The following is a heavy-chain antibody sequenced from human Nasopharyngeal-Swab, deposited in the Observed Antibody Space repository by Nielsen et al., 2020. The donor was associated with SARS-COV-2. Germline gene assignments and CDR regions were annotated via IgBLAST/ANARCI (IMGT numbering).Heavy chain of an antibody. J-gene: IGHJ3*02. CDR2: ISGSGGST. Sequence: GESLKISCAASGFTFSSYAMSWVRQAPGKGLEWVSAISGSGGSTYYADSVKGRFTISRDNSKNTLYLQMNSLRAEETAVYYCAREIDSRGGDAFDIWGQGTMVTVSS. CDR3: AREIDSRGGDAFDI. CDR1: GFTFSSYA. V-gene: IGHV3-23*01. D-gene: IGHD3-22*01.